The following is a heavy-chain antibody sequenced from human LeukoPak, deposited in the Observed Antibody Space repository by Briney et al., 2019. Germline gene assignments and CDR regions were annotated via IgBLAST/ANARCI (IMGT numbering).Heavy chain of an antibody. V-gene: IGHV3-33*01. J-gene: IGHJ4*02. CDR1: GFTFSSYG. CDR2: IWYDGSNK. CDR3: ARDVQWRFDY. Sequence: GGSLRLSCAASGFTFSSYGMQWVRQAPGKGREGVAVIWYDGSNKYYADSVKGRFTISRDNSKNTLYLQMNSLRTEDTAVYYCARDVQWRFDYWGQGTLVTVSS. D-gene: IGHD6-19*01.